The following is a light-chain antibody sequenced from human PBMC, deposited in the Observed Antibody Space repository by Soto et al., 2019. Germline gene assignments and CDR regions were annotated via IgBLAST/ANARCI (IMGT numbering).Light chain of an antibody. V-gene: IGKV3-11*01. CDR2: DAS. J-gene: IGKJ3*01. Sequence: EIVLTQSPATLSLSPGERATLSCRASQSVSSYLAWYHQKPGQAPKHLIYDASNRATGIPARFSGSGSGTDFTLTISSLEPEDFAVYYCQQRNNWPPEFTFGPGTKVDIK. CDR3: QQRNNWPPEFT. CDR1: QSVSSY.